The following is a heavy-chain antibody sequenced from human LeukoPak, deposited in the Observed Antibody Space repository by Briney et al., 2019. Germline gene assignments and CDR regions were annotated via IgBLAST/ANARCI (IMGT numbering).Heavy chain of an antibody. CDR2: MFHTRST. J-gene: IGHJ5*02. CDR1: RASISSPYY. D-gene: IGHD2-2*01. Sequence: SETLSLTCAVSRASISSPYYWAWIRQSPGKGLECIGSMFHTRSTYYNPSLKSRVTISLDTSQNQFSLKMRSVTAADTAVYYCASQISSRTLWFDPWGQGILVSVSS. CDR3: ASQISSRTLWFDP. V-gene: IGHV4-38-2*01.